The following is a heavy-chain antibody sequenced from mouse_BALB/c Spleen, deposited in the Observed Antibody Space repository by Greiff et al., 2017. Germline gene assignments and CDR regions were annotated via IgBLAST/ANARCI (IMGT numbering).Heavy chain of an antibody. J-gene: IGHJ4*01. V-gene: IGHV5-6*03. CDR2: ISSGGSYT. CDR3: ARHYDYDGGRGYYAMDY. D-gene: IGHD2-4*01. Sequence: EVKLVESGGGLVKPGGSLKLSCAASGFTFSSYGMSWVRQTPDKRLEWVATISSGGSYTYYPDSVKGRFTISRDNAKNTLYLQMSSLKSEDTAMYYCARHYDYDGGRGYYAMDYWGQGTSVTVSS. CDR1: GFTFSSYG.